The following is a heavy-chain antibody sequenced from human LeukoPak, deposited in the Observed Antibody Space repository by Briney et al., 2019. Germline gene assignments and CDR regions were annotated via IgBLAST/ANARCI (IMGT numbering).Heavy chain of an antibody. D-gene: IGHD2-15*01. CDR3: AREIVGGRGYYFVY. CDR1: GLTFSSYP. V-gene: IGHV3-64*01. Sequence: GGSLRLSCAASGLTFSSYPMHWVRQAPGKRLEYVSAISSNGGSTYYANSLKSRFPISRDNAKNTLYLQMGSLRAEEMVVYYCAREIVGGRGYYFVYWGQGTLVTVSS. CDR2: ISSNGGST. J-gene: IGHJ4*02.